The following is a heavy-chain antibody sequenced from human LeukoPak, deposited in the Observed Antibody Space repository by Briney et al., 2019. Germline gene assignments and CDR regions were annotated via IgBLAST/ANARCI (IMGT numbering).Heavy chain of an antibody. D-gene: IGHD6-25*01. V-gene: IGHV4-34*01. CDR3: AGRAAYGRGSSFHY. CDR1: GGSFSGYY. CDR2: IHHSGST. Sequence: SVTLSLTCGVYGGSFSGYYWRWIDQPPRRGLEWIGEIHHSGSTNYNPSLKSRVTISVDRSKNQFSLKLSSVTAADTAVYYCAGRAAYGRGSSFHYWGQGNLVPVSS. J-gene: IGHJ4*02.